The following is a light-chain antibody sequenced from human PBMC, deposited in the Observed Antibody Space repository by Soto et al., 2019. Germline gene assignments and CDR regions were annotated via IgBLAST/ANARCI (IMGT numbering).Light chain of an antibody. CDR1: SSDVGGSNY. V-gene: IGLV2-14*01. Sequence: QSALTQPASVSGSPGQSITISCTGTSSDVGGSNYVSWYQQHPGKAPNLMIYEVNNRPSGVSNRFSGSKSGNTASLTISGLQSEDEADYYCSSYRSSSTLFGGGTKHTVL. J-gene: IGLJ2*01. CDR3: SSYRSSSTL. CDR2: EVN.